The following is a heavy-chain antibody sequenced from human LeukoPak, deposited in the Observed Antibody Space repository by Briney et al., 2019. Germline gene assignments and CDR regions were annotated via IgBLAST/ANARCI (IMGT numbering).Heavy chain of an antibody. CDR3: ARGGLYYDSSGLDY. V-gene: IGHV4-31*03. J-gene: IGHJ4*02. CDR2: IYYSGST. CDR1: GGSISSGGYY. Sequence: SETLSLTCTVSGGSISSGGYYLSWIRQHPGKGLEWIGYIYYSGSTYYNPSLKSRVTISVDTSKNQFSLKLSSVTAADTAVYYCARGGLYYDSSGLDYWGQGTLVTVSS. D-gene: IGHD3-22*01.